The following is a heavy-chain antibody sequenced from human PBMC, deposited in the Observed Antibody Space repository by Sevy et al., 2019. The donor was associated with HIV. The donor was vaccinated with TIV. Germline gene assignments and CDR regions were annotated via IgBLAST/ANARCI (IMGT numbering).Heavy chain of an antibody. CDR3: AKLGGGYYYYGMDV. CDR2: ISWNSGSI. Sequence: GGSLRLSCVASGFTFDDYAMHWVRQAPGKGLEWVSGISWNSGSIGYADSVKGRFTISRDNAKNSLYLQMNSLRAEDTALYYCAKLGGGYYYYGMDVWGQGTTVTVSS. J-gene: IGHJ6*02. V-gene: IGHV3-9*01. CDR1: GFTFDDYA. D-gene: IGHD3-10*01.